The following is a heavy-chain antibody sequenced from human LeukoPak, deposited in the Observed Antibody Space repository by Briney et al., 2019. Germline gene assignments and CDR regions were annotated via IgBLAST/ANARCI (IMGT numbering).Heavy chain of an antibody. J-gene: IGHJ4*02. V-gene: IGHV4-39*01. D-gene: IGHD2-15*01. CDR2: IYYSGST. CDR3: ARQGRCSGGSCYLTGHAFDY. CDR1: GGSISSSSYY. Sequence: SETLSLTCTVSGGSISSSSYYWGWIRQHPGKGLEWIGSIYYSGSTYYNPSLKSRVTISVDTSKNQFSLKLSSVTAADTAVYYCARQGRCSGGSCYLTGHAFDYWGQGTLVTVSS.